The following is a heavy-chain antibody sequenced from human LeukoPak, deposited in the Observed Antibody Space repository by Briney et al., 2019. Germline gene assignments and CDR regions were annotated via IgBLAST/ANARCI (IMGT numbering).Heavy chain of an antibody. D-gene: IGHD3-10*01. V-gene: IGHV3-21*01. CDR1: GFTFSSYG. Sequence: GGSLRLSCAASGFTFSSYGMSWVRQAPGKGLEWVSSISSSSSYIYYADSVKGRFTISRDNAKNSLYLQMNSLRAEDTAVYYCARVHMVRGVNFFDYWGQGTLVTVSS. CDR3: ARVHMVRGVNFFDY. CDR2: ISSSSSYI. J-gene: IGHJ4*02.